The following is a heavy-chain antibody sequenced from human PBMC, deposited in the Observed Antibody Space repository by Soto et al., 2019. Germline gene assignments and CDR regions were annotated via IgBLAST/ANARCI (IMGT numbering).Heavy chain of an antibody. D-gene: IGHD5-18*01. V-gene: IGHV1-69*13. CDR1: GGTFSSYA. CDR2: IIPIFGTA. Sequence: SVKVSCKASGGTFSSYAISWVRQAPGQGLEWMGGIIPIFGTANYAQKFQGRVTITADESTSTAYMELSSLRSEDTAVYYCARSVGIQLWLYNWFDPWGQGTLVTVSS. J-gene: IGHJ5*02. CDR3: ARSVGIQLWLYNWFDP.